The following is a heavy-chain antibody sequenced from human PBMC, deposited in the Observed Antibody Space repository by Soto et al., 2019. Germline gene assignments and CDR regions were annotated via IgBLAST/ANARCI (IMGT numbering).Heavy chain of an antibody. CDR1: GVTFSTYW. CDR3: ARQRGYGYYFDY. V-gene: IGHV3-7*03. Sequence: GGSLRLSCAASGVTFSTYWMSWVRQAPGKGLEWVANIKQDGSEKYYVDSVKGRFTISRDNAKNSLYLQMHSLRAEDTAMYYCARQRGYGYYFDYWGQGTLVTVSS. D-gene: IGHD5-18*01. CDR2: IKQDGSEK. J-gene: IGHJ4*02.